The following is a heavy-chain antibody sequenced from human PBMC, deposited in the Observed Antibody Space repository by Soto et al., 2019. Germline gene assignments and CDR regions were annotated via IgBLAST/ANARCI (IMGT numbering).Heavy chain of an antibody. CDR3: AKKNGYSSSWFDFDY. D-gene: IGHD6-13*01. CDR2: ISGSGGST. Sequence: EVQLLESGGGLVQPGGSLRLSCAASGFTFSSYAMSWVRQAPGKGLEWVSAISGSGGSTYYADSVKGRFTISRDNSKNTLYLEMNSLRAEDTAVYYCAKKNGYSSSWFDFDYWGQGTLVTVSS. CDR1: GFTFSSYA. V-gene: IGHV3-23*01. J-gene: IGHJ4*02.